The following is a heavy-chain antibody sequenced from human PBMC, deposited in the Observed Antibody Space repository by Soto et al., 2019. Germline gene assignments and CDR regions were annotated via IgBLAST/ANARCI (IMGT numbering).Heavy chain of an antibody. V-gene: IGHV1-69*12. CDR2: IIPIFGTA. CDR1: GGTFSSYA. Sequence: QVQLVQSGAEVKKPGSSVKVSCKASGGTFSSYAISWVRQAPGQGLEWMGGIIPIFGTANYAQKFQGRVTITADESTSTAYMELSSLRSEDTAVYYCASRVGYCLSTSCYGTFDYWGQGTLVTVSS. J-gene: IGHJ4*02. CDR3: ASRVGYCLSTSCYGTFDY. D-gene: IGHD2-2*01.